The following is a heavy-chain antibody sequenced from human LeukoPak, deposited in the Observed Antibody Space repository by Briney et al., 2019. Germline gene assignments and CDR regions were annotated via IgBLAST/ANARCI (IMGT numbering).Heavy chain of an antibody. Sequence: SVKVSCKASGGTFSSYAISWVRQAPGQGLEWMGRIIPIFGTANYAQKFQGRVTITTDESTSTAYMELSSLRSEGTAVYYCARNIAVAGIWFDPWGQGTLVTVSS. CDR1: GGTFSSYA. J-gene: IGHJ5*02. CDR2: IIPIFGTA. V-gene: IGHV1-69*05. CDR3: ARNIAVAGIWFDP. D-gene: IGHD6-19*01.